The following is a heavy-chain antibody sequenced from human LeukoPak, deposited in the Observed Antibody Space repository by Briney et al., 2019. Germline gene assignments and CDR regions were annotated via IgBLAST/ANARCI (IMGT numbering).Heavy chain of an antibody. J-gene: IGHJ3*02. Sequence: GGSLRLSCAASGFTFSSYAMHWVRQAPGKGLEWVAVISYDGSNKYYADSVKGRFTISRDNSKNTLYLQMNSLRAEDTAVYYCARDLNVWGAFDIWGQGTMVTVSS. D-gene: IGHD7-27*01. CDR2: ISYDGSNK. V-gene: IGHV3-30*04. CDR1: GFTFSSYA. CDR3: ARDLNVWGAFDI.